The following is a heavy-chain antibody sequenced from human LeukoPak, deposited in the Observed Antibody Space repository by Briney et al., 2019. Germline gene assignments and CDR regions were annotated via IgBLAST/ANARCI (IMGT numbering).Heavy chain of an antibody. CDR3: ARQHSSGYYSPHYYYGMDV. Sequence: ASVKVSCKASGSTFTTYGISWVRQAPGQGLEWRGWISVYKGNTNYAQKLQGRVTMTTETSTSTAYMELRSLRSDDTAVYYCARQHSSGYYSPHYYYGMDVWGQGTTVTVSS. J-gene: IGHJ6*02. V-gene: IGHV1-18*01. CDR1: GSTFTTYG. D-gene: IGHD3-22*01. CDR2: ISVYKGNT.